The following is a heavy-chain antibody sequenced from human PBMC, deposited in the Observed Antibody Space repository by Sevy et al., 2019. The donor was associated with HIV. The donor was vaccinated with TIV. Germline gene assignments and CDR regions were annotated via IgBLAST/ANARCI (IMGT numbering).Heavy chain of an antibody. CDR2: IIPIFGTA. Sequence: ASVKVSCKASGGTFSSYAISWVRQAPGQGLEWMGGIIPIFGTANYAQKFQGRVTITADKSTSTAYMELSSLRSEDTAADYCARGSVDTAMGAADYYYYYMDVWGKGTTVTVSS. CDR3: ARGSVDTAMGAADYYYYYMDV. D-gene: IGHD5-18*01. V-gene: IGHV1-69*06. J-gene: IGHJ6*03. CDR1: GGTFSSYA.